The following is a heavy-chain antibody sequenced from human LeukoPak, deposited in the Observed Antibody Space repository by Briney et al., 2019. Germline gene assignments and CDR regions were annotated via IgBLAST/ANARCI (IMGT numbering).Heavy chain of an antibody. CDR3: ARDYGSGSYYNLDY. Sequence: GASVKVSCKASGYTFTGYYMHWVRQAPGQGLEWMGWINPNSGGTNYAQKFQGRVTRTRDTSISTAYMELSRLRSDDTAVYYCARDYGSGSYYNLDYWGQGTLVTVSS. D-gene: IGHD3-10*01. CDR2: INPNSGGT. J-gene: IGHJ4*02. CDR1: GYTFTGYY. V-gene: IGHV1-2*02.